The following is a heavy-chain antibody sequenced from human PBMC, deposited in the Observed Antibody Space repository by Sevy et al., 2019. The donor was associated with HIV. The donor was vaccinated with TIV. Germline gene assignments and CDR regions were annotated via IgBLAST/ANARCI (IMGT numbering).Heavy chain of an antibody. Sequence: SGPTLVNPTQTLTLTCTFSGFSLSTSGVGVGWIRQSPGKALEWLALIYWDDDTRYSPSLKSRLAITKDTSKSQVVLTMTNMDTVDTGTYYCAHRPYYYGSSGPNLFVPWGPGTLVTFSS. CDR1: GFSLSTSGVG. CDR3: AHRPYYYGSSGPNLFVP. CDR2: IYWDDDT. V-gene: IGHV2-5*02. D-gene: IGHD3-22*01. J-gene: IGHJ5*02.